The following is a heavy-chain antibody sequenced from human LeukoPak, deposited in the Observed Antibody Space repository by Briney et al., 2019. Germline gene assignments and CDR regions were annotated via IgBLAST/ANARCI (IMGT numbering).Heavy chain of an antibody. CDR2: IYYSGST. CDR3: ASIIAAAATNWFDP. Sequence: SETLSLTCTVSGGSISSYYWSWIRQPPGKGLEWIGYIYYSGSTNYNPSLKSRVTISVDTSKNQFSLKLSSVTAADTAVYYCASIIAAAATNWFDPWGQGTLVTVSS. CDR1: GGSISSYY. D-gene: IGHD6-25*01. V-gene: IGHV4-59*01. J-gene: IGHJ5*02.